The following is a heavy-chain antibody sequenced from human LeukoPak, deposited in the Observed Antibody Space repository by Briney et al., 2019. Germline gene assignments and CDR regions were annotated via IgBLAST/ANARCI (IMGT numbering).Heavy chain of an antibody. J-gene: IGHJ3*02. CDR1: GFTFSSYS. V-gene: IGHV3-48*02. CDR3: ARDGRPFDI. CDR2: ISSSSSTL. Sequence: PGGSLRLSCAASGFTFSSYSMSWVRQAPGKGLEWVAYISSSSSTLHYADPVKGRFTISRDNANNSLYLQINSLRDEDTAVYYCARDGRPFDIWGQGTMVTVSS.